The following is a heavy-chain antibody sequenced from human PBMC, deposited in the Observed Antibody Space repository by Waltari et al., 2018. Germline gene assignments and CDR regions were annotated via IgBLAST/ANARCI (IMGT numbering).Heavy chain of an antibody. V-gene: IGHV3-73*01. CDR1: GFSFSGSS. Sequence: EVQVVESGGGLVQPGGSLKLSCATSGFSFSGSSIHWVRQTSGKGREWVGRIRREPDNYATAYSASVKGRFTISRDDSKNTAFLQMNSLMTEDTAVYYCSGGEVTGTDFWGQGTLVTVSS. D-gene: IGHD6-19*01. CDR3: SGGEVTGTDF. J-gene: IGHJ4*02. CDR2: IRREPDNYAT.